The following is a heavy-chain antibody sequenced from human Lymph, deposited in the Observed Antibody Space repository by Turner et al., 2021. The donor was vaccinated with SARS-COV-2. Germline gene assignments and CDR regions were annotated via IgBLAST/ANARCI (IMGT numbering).Heavy chain of an antibody. D-gene: IGHD3-22*01. CDR1: GFTFSSYA. CDR3: AKGVRGAMIVVVSPYFDY. V-gene: IGHV3-23*01. CDR2: ISGSGGDK. Sequence: DVQLLESWGGWVQPGGSLRLPCAASGFTFSSYAMRWFGQAPGKGREWVAAISGSGGDKYYADSVKGRFTISRDNYKNTLYLQMNSLRAEDTAVYYCAKGVRGAMIVVVSPYFDYWGQGTLVTVSS. J-gene: IGHJ4*02.